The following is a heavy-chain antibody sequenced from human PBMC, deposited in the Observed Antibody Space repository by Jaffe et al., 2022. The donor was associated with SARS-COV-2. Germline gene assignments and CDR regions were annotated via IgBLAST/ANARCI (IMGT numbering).Heavy chain of an antibody. CDR3: ARGLRPPRTLVPRGWFDL. CDR2: VCYSGSI. Sequence: QVQLHESGPGLVKPSETLSLTCAVSGGSITSYCWNWIRLTPGKGLEWIGYVCYSGSIDYNPSLKSRVTISIDTSKNQFSLRLNSVTTADTAVYYCARGLRPPRTLVPRGWFDLWGQGTLVTVSS. J-gene: IGHJ5*02. V-gene: IGHV4-59*01. D-gene: IGHD2-8*02. CDR1: GGSITSYC.